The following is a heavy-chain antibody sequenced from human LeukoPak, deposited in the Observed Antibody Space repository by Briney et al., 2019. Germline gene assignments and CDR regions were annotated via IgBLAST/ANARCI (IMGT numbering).Heavy chain of an antibody. D-gene: IGHD6-19*01. CDR1: GFTVSNNY. Sequence: PGGSLRLSCAASGFTVSNNYMPWVRQAPGKGLEWVSVIYSGGSTYYPDSVKGRFTISRDNSKNTLYLQMNSLRVEDTAVYYCARVRSLNSVAGTVDYWGQGTLVTVSS. CDR2: IYSGGST. V-gene: IGHV3-53*01. J-gene: IGHJ4*02. CDR3: ARVRSLNSVAGTVDY.